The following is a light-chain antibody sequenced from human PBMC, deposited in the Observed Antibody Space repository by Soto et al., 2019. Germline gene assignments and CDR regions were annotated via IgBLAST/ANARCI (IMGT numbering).Light chain of an antibody. CDR3: QEYDDFPLT. Sequence: DIQMTQSPSSLSASVGDRVTITCQASQDISNYLNWYQQKPGQAPKLLIYDASNLETGVPSRFSGSGSGTDFTFTISSLQPEDFATYYCQEYDDFPLTLGGGTKVDIK. CDR2: DAS. CDR1: QDISNY. V-gene: IGKV1-33*01. J-gene: IGKJ4*01.